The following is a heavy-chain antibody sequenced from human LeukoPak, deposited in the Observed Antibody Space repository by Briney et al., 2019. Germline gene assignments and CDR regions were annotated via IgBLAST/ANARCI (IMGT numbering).Heavy chain of an antibody. V-gene: IGHV3-23*01. CDR1: GFTFSSYA. CDR3: AKQKDIVVVIATFDY. D-gene: IGHD2-21*01. J-gene: IGHJ4*02. Sequence: GGSLRLSCAASGFTFSSYAMSWVRQAPGKGLEWVSGISGSGGSTYYADSVKGRFTISRDNSKNTLYLQMNSLRAEDTAVYYCAKQKDIVVVIATFDYWGQGTLVTVSS. CDR2: ISGSGGST.